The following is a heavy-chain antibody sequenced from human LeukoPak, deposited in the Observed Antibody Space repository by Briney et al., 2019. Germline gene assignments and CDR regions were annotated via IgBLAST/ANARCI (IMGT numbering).Heavy chain of an antibody. CDR1: GGSISSYY. D-gene: IGHD4-23*01. Sequence: SETLSLTCTVSGGSISSYYWSWIRQSPGKGLEWIGYIYYGGSTNYNPSLKSRVTISVDTSQNQFSLKLSSVAAADTAVYYCAREGASPNYGGNALDYWGQGTLVTVSS. J-gene: IGHJ4*02. CDR2: IYYGGST. V-gene: IGHV4-59*12. CDR3: AREGASPNYGGNALDY.